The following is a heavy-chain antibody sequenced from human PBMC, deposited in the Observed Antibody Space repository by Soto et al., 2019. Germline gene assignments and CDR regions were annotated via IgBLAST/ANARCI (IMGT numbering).Heavy chain of an antibody. V-gene: IGHV4-59*12. J-gene: IGHJ3*02. Sequence: SETLSLTCTVSGGSISSYYWSWIRQPPGKGLEWIGYIYYSGSTNYNPSLKSRVTISVDTSKNQFSLKLSSVTAADTAVYYCAREGKQLFGAFDIWGQGTIVTVSS. CDR1: GGSISSYY. CDR2: IYYSGST. D-gene: IGHD6-13*01. CDR3: AREGKQLFGAFDI.